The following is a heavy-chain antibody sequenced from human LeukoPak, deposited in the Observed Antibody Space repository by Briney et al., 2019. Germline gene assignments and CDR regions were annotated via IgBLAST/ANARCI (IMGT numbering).Heavy chain of an antibody. V-gene: IGHV3-53*01. D-gene: IGHD3-22*01. CDR3: AREYYYDSSGPAAGDANWFDP. Sequence: GGSLRLSCAASGFTVSSNYMSWVRQAPGKGLEWVSVIYSGGSTYYADSVKGRFTISRDNSKNTLYLQMNSLRAEDTAVYYCAREYYYDSSGPAAGDANWFDPWGQGTLVTVSS. CDR2: IYSGGST. CDR1: GFTVSSNY. J-gene: IGHJ5*02.